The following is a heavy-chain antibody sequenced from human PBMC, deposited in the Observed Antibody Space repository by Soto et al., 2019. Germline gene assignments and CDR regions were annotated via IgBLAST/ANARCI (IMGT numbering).Heavy chain of an antibody. V-gene: IGHV4-34*01. J-gene: IGHJ4*02. CDR1: GGSFSGYY. D-gene: IGHD5-12*01. CDR3: AKLVATIYPFDY. Sequence: QVQLQQWGAGLLKPSETLSLTCAVYGGSFSGYYWSWIRQPPGKGLEWIGEINHSGSTNYNPSLKSRVTISVDTSKNQFSLKLSSVTAADTAVYYCAKLVATIYPFDYWGQGTLVTVSS. CDR2: INHSGST.